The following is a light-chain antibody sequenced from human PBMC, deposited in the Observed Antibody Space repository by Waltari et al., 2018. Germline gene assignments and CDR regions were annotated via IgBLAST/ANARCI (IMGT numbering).Light chain of an antibody. CDR1: QGIYNY. CDR3: QKYNSAPLT. CDR2: GAS. Sequence: DIQMTQSPSSLSASVGDRVTITCRASQGIYNYLAWYQQRPGKVPKLLIYGASTLQPGVPSRFSGSGSGTDFTLTISSLQPEDVATYYCQKYNSAPLTFGGGTKVEIK. V-gene: IGKV1-27*01. J-gene: IGKJ4*01.